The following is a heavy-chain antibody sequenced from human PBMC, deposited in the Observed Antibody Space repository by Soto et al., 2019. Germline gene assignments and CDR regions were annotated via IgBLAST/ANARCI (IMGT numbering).Heavy chain of an antibody. CDR2: IYPGDSDA. J-gene: IGHJ6*02. CDR1: GDTFTNCW. D-gene: IGHD6-13*01. V-gene: IGHV5-51*01. CDR3: ARHFSDSNNWFYYHGVTV. Sequence: ESLKNSCKGSGDTFTNCWIGWVRQMPGKGLEWMGIIYPGDSDARYGPSFQGHVTISADKSISTAYLQWSSLEASDTAIYYCARHFSDSNNWFYYHGVTVWGQGNKVTFSS.